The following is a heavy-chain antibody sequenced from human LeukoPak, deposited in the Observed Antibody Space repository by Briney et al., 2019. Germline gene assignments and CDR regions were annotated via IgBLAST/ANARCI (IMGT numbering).Heavy chain of an antibody. CDR3: ARDESTSILWW. Sequence: GASVKVSFKASGYIFTSYYIHWVRQAPGQGLEWMGVINPSGGSTSYAQKFQGRVTMTRDTSTSTVYMELSSLRSEDTAVYYCARDESTSILWWWGQGTLVTVSS. V-gene: IGHV1-46*01. D-gene: IGHD2-21*01. CDR2: INPSGGST. CDR1: GYIFTSYY. J-gene: IGHJ1*01.